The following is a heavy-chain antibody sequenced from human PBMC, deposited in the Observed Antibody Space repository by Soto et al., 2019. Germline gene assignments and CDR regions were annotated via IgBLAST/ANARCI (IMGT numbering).Heavy chain of an antibody. CDR1: GYTFTSYA. D-gene: IGHD3-10*01. Sequence: ASVKVSCKASGYTFTSYAMHWVRQAPGQRLEWMGWINAGNGNTRYSQKFQGRVTITRDTSASTAYMELSSLRSEDTAVYYCARDRPALWFGELSIDYWGQGTLVTVSS. CDR3: ARDRPALWFGELSIDY. J-gene: IGHJ4*02. V-gene: IGHV1-3*01. CDR2: INAGNGNT.